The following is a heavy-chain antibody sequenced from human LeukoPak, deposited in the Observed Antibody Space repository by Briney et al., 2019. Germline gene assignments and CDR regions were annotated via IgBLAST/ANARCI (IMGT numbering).Heavy chain of an antibody. CDR3: AKDLEAWELLPFGY. J-gene: IGHJ4*02. Sequence: HPGGSLRLSCAASGFTFSSYAMSWVRQAPGKGLEWVSAISGSGGSTYYADSVKGRFTISRDNSKNTLYLQMNSLRAEDTAVYYCAKDLEAWELLPFGYWGQGTLVTVSS. V-gene: IGHV3-23*01. CDR2: ISGSGGST. CDR1: GFTFSSYA. D-gene: IGHD1-26*01.